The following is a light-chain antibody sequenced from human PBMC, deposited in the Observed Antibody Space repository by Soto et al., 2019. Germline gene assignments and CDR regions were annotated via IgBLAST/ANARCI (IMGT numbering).Light chain of an antibody. CDR2: EVS. CDR1: SRDVGGYNY. V-gene: IGLV2-8*01. Sequence: QSVLTQPPSASGSPGQSVTISCTGTSRDVGGYNYVSWYQQHPGKAPKLMIYEVSKRPSGVPDRFSGSKSGNTASLTVSGLQSEDEADYYCRSYAGSNVVFGGGTKLTVL. CDR3: RSYAGSNVV. J-gene: IGLJ2*01.